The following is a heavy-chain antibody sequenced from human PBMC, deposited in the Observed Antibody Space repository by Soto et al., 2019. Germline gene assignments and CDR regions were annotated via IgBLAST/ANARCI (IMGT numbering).Heavy chain of an antibody. Sequence: QVQLQESGPGLVKPSQTLSLTCAVSGGSISSGGYYWSWIRQPPGKGLEWIGYIYYSGSTYYNPSLKSRVTISVDTSQNQFSLKLSSVTAADTAVYYWARDRPYYGGNLDAFDIWGQGTMVTVSS. D-gene: IGHD4-17*01. CDR1: GGSISSGGYY. CDR3: ARDRPYYGGNLDAFDI. CDR2: IYYSGST. V-gene: IGHV4-31*11. J-gene: IGHJ3*02.